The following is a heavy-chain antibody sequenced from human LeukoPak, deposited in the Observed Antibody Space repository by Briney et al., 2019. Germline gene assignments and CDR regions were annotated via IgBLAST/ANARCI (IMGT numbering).Heavy chain of an antibody. J-gene: IGHJ4*02. D-gene: IGHD4-23*01. CDR2: INKDGSDK. Sequence: GGSLRLSCAASGFTFNMYWMTWVRQAPGKGLESVAYINKDGSDKYYVDSVKGRFTVSRDNAKNSLYLQMNSLRAEDTAVYYCARDARYGGNSDYWGQGTLVTVSS. CDR1: GFTFNMYW. V-gene: IGHV3-7*01. CDR3: ARDARYGGNSDY.